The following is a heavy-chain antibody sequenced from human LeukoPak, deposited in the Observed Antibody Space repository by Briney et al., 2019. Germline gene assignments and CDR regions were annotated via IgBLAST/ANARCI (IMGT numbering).Heavy chain of an antibody. Sequence: ASVKVSCKASGYTFTGYYMHWVRQAPGQGLEWMGWINPNSGGTNYAQKFQGRVTMTRDTSISTAYMELSRLRSDDTAVYYCARPPTAYYYMDVWGKGTTVTVSS. J-gene: IGHJ6*03. CDR2: INPNSGGT. V-gene: IGHV1-2*02. CDR3: ARPPTAYYYMDV. CDR1: GYTFTGYY. D-gene: IGHD5-18*01.